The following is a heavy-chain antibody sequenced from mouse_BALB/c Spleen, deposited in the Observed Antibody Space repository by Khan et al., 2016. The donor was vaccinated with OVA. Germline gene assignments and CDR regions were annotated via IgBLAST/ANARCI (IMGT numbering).Heavy chain of an antibody. Sequence: EVELVESGGGLVQPGGSRKLSCAASGFTFRDYGMAWVRQAPGKGPEWVAFISDLAYTIYYADTVTGRFTISRENAKNTLYLDMRSLRSEDTAMYYCARGGGTAPFAYWGLGTLVTVSA. J-gene: IGHJ3*01. CDR1: GFTFRDYG. CDR3: ARGGGTAPFAY. V-gene: IGHV5-15*02. CDR2: ISDLAYTI. D-gene: IGHD1-2*01.